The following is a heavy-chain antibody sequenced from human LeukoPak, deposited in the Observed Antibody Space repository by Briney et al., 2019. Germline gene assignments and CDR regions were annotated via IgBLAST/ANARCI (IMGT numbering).Heavy chain of an antibody. D-gene: IGHD6-13*01. CDR1: GFTVNNNY. V-gene: IGHV3-66*02. CDR3: ARGGLTSSWFEY. CDR2: IYNTGET. Sequence: GGSLRLSCAASGFTVNNNYMSWVRQAPGKGLEWVSFIYNTGETYYLDSVKGRFTISRDNAKNSLYLQMNSLRVEDTAVYYCARGGLTSSWFEYWGQGTLVTVAS. J-gene: IGHJ4*02.